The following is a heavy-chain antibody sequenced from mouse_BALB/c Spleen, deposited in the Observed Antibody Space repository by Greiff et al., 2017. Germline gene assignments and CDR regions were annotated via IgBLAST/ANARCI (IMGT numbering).Heavy chain of an antibody. CDR1: GFNFKDTY. CDR3: ARYYYGSSYSWFAY. D-gene: IGHD1-1*01. J-gene: IGHJ3*01. CDR2: IDPANGNT. V-gene: IGHV14-3*02. Sequence: VQLQQSGAELVKPGASVKLSCTASGFNFKDTYMHWVKQRPEQGLEWIGRIDPANGNTKYDPKFQGKATITADTSSNTAYLQLSSLTSEDTAVYYCARYYYGSSYSWFAYWGQGTLVTVSA.